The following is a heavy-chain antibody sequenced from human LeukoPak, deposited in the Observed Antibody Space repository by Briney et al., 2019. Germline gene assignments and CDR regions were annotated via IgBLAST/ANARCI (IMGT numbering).Heavy chain of an antibody. CDR3: AREGGYSSGWMMGNFDL. Sequence: PGGSLRLSCAASGFTFSSYGMHWVRQAPGKGLEWVAVIWYDGSNKYYADSVKGRFTISRDNSKNTLYLQMNSLSPDDTGVYYCAREGGYSSGWMMGNFDLWGRGTLVIVSS. D-gene: IGHD6-19*01. CDR2: IWYDGSNK. CDR1: GFTFSSYG. J-gene: IGHJ2*01. V-gene: IGHV3-33*01.